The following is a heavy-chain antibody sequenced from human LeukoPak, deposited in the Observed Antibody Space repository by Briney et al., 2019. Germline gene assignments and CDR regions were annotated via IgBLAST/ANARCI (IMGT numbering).Heavy chain of an antibody. Sequence: ASVKVSCKASGYTFTSYGISWVRQAPGQGLEWMGWISAYNGNTNYAQKLQGRVTMTTDTSTSTAYMELRSLRSDDTAVYYCARQGLVAVAATRYYYYGMDVWGQGTTVTVSS. CDR1: GYTFTSYG. D-gene: IGHD2-15*01. CDR2: ISAYNGNT. V-gene: IGHV1-18*01. CDR3: ARQGLVAVAATRYYYYGMDV. J-gene: IGHJ6*02.